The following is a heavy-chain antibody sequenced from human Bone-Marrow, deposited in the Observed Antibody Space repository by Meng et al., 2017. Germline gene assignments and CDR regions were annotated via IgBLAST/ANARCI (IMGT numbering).Heavy chain of an antibody. J-gene: IGHJ4*02. V-gene: IGHV4-34*01. CDR2: INHSGST. D-gene: IGHD4-11*01. CDR1: GGSISSYY. CDR3: ARGPTTMAHDFDY. Sequence: GSLRLSCTVSGGSISSYYWSWIRQPPGKGLEWIGDINHSGSTNYNPSLESRATISVDTSQNNLSLKLSSVTAADSAVYYCARGPTTMAHDFDYWGQGTLVTVSS.